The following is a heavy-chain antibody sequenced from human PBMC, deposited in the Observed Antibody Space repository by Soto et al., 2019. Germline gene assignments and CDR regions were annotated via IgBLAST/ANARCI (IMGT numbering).Heavy chain of an antibody. CDR2: IKQDGSEK. V-gene: IGHV3-7*03. CDR1: GVTFSSYW. CDR3: AREMATINNWFDP. Sequence: EVQLVESGGGLVQPGGSLRLSCAASGVTFSSYWMSWVRQAPGKGLEWVANIKQDGSEKYYVDSVKGRFTISRDNAKNSLYLQMNSLRAEDTAVYYCAREMATINNWFDPWGQGTLVTVSS. D-gene: IGHD5-12*01. J-gene: IGHJ5*02.